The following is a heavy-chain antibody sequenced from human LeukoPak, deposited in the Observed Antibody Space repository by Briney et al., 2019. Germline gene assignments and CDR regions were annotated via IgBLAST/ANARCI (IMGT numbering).Heavy chain of an antibody. CDR3: ARSDYYYMDV. V-gene: IGHV4-34*01. J-gene: IGHJ6*03. CDR1: GGSFSGYY. CDR2: INHSGST. Sequence: SETLSLTCAVYGGSFSGYYWSWIRQPPGKGLEWIGEINHSGSTNYNPSLKSRVTISVDTSKNQFSLKLSSVTAADTAVYYCARSDYYYMDVWGKGTTVTVSS.